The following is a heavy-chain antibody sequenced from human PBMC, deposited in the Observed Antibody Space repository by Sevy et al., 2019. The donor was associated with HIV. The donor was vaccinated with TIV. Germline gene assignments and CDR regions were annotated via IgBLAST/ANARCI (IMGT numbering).Heavy chain of an antibody. J-gene: IGHJ4*02. CDR2: INPNSGGT. Sequence: ASVKVSCKASGYTFTGYYMHWVRQAPGQELEWMGRINPNSGGTNYAQKFQGRVTMTRDTSISTAYMELSRLRSDDTAVYYCARAIIIMAHIGSFPFDYWGQGTLVTVSS. CDR3: ARAIIIMAHIGSFPFDY. CDR1: GYTFTGYY. D-gene: IGHD3-10*01. V-gene: IGHV1-2*06.